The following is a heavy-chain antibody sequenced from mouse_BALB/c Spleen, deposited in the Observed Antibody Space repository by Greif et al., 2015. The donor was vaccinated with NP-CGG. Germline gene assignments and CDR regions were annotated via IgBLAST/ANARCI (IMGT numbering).Heavy chain of an antibody. J-gene: IGHJ3*01. CDR1: GFSLTSYG. D-gene: IGHD2-14*01. CDR3: ARAGYRAWVAD. V-gene: IGHV2-9*02. CDR2: IWAGGSP. Sequence: VHLVESGPGLVAPSQSLSITCTVSGFSLTSYGVHWVRQPPGKGLEWLGVIWAGGSPNYNSALLSRLSISKDNSKRHGVLKMNSLQTEDTARYYCARAGYRAWVADWGQGTLVTVSA.